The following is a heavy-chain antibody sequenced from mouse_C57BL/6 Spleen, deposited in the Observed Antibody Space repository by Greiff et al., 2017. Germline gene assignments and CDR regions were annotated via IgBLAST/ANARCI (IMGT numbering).Heavy chain of an antibody. Sequence: VQLKHSGPELVKPGASVKISCKASGYTFTDYYMNWVKQSHGKSLEWIGDINPNNGGTSYNQKFKGKATLTVDKSSSTAYMELRSLTSEDSAVYYCARSGDYDGAWFADWGQGTLVTVSA. J-gene: IGHJ3*01. CDR1: GYTFTDYY. V-gene: IGHV1-26*01. CDR2: INPNNGGT. CDR3: ARSGDYDGAWFAD. D-gene: IGHD2-4*01.